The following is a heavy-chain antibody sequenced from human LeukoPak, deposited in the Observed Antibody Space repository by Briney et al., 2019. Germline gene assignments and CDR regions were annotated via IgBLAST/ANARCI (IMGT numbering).Heavy chain of an antibody. J-gene: IGHJ4*02. CDR3: AKDSSPYSSSWYPDY. D-gene: IGHD6-13*01. CDR1: GFTFSSYG. CDR2: IRYDGSNK. V-gene: IGHV3-30*02. Sequence: PGGSLRLSCAASGFTFSSYGMHWVRHAPGKGLEWVAFIRYDGSNKYYADSVKGRFTISRDNSKNTLYLQMNSLRAEHTAVYYCAKDSSPYSSSWYPDYWGQGTLVTVSS.